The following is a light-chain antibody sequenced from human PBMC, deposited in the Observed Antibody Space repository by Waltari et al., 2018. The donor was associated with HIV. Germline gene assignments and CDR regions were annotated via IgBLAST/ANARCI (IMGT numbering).Light chain of an antibody. J-gene: IGLJ2*01. V-gene: IGLV2-14*03. CDR3: SSYTTTNTVV. Sequence: QSALTQPASVSGSPGQSFTISCSVPSSAISTYIFVPWYQKHPDKAPKLLIYDVDTRPSGVPRRFSGSKSGDTASLTISAIQADDEADYFCSSYTTTNTVVFGGGTKVSVL. CDR2: DVD. CDR1: SSAISTYIF.